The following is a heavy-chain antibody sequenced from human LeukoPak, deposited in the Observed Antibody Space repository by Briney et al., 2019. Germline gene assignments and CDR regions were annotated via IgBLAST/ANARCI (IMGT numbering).Heavy chain of an antibody. CDR2: IRNDGNKK. V-gene: IGHV3-30*02. J-gene: IGHJ4*02. Sequence: QLVESGGGVVQPGGSLRLSCVASGFTFSTSGMHWVRQSPGKGLDWVAFIRNDGNKKNYAESVKGRFTISRDNSKNTLYLQMDSLSAEDTAVYYCVKVDTWGQGTLVTVSS. CDR1: GFTFSTSG. CDR3: VKVDT. D-gene: IGHD5-18*01.